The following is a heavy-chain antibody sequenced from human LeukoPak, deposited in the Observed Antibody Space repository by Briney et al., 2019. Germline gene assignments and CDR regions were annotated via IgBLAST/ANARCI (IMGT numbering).Heavy chain of an antibody. CDR3: AKVGTVTTKGPIDY. CDR1: GFTVSSNY. V-gene: IGHV3-53*01. Sequence: GGSLRLSCAVSGFTVSSNYMSWVRQAPGKGLEWVSVMYSVGSTYYADSVKGRFTISRDNSKNTLYLQMNTLRAEDTAVYYCAKVGTVTTKGPIDYWGQGTLVTVSS. CDR2: MYSVGST. J-gene: IGHJ4*02. D-gene: IGHD4-17*01.